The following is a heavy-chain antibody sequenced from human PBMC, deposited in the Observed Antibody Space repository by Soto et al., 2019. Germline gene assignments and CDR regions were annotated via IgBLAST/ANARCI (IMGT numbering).Heavy chain of an antibody. D-gene: IGHD5-12*01. Sequence: TSETLSLTCAVYGGSFSGYYWSWIRQPPGKGLEWIGEINHSGSTNYNPSLKSRVTISVDTSKNQFSLKLSSVTAADTAVYYCARGGGLRRVPVLVMDVWGQGTTVTVSS. CDR2: INHSGST. CDR3: ARGGGLRRVPVLVMDV. CDR1: GGSFSGYY. V-gene: IGHV4-34*01. J-gene: IGHJ6*02.